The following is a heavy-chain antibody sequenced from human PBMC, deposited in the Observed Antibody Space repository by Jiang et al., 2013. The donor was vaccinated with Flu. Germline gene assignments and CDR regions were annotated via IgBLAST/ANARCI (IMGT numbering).Heavy chain of an antibody. CDR3: ARVDCSGGSCYGGGAVDY. CDR1: GGSFSGYY. Sequence: LLKPSETLSLTCAVYGGSFSGYYWSWIRQPPGKGLEWIGEINHSGSTNYNPSLKSRVTISVDTSKNQFSLKLSSVTAADTALYYCARVDCSGGSCYGGGAVDYWGQGTLVTVSS. CDR2: INHSGST. D-gene: IGHD2-15*01. V-gene: IGHV4-34*01. J-gene: IGHJ4*02.